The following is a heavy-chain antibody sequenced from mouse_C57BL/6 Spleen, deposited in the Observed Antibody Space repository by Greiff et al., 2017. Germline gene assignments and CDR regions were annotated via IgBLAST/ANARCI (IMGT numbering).Heavy chain of an antibody. CDR2: IHPNSGST. D-gene: IGHD1-1*01. J-gene: IGHJ4*01. CDR1: GYTFTSYW. CDR3: ASATVVAPTDFYAMDY. V-gene: IGHV1-64*01. Sequence: QVQLQQPGAELVKPGASVKLSCKASGYTFTSYWMHWVKQRPGQGLEWIGMIHPNSGSTNYNEKVKSKATLTVDKSSSTAYMQLSSLTSEDSAVYYCASATVVAPTDFYAMDYWGQGTSVTVSS.